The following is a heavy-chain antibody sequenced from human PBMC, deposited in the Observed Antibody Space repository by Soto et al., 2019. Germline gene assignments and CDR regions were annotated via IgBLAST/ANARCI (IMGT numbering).Heavy chain of an antibody. Sequence: QVQLQESGPGLVKPSQTLSLTCTVSGGSISSGGYYWSWIRQHPGKGLEWIGYIYYSGSTYYNPSLKRRVTIAVDTSNNQFSLKQSSVTAADTAVYYCARDGSGQGYGDYVGWVYWGQGTLVTVSS. CDR3: ARDGSGQGYGDYVGWVY. V-gene: IGHV4-31*03. D-gene: IGHD4-17*01. CDR2: IYYSGST. J-gene: IGHJ4*02. CDR1: GGSISSGGYY.